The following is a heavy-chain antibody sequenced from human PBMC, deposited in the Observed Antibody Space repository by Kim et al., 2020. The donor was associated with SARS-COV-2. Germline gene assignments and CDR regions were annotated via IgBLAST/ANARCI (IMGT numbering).Heavy chain of an antibody. CDR3: ARLIFEMNPNVRSFDY. CDR2: IMQDGSSK. D-gene: IGHD3-3*01. V-gene: IGHV3-7*03. Sequence: GGSLRLSCVASGFTFSDYWMSWVRQAPGKGLEWVANIMQDGSSKYYVDSVKGRFTVSRDNAQNSLYLQLNSLKAEDTAVYYCARLIFEMNPNVRSFDYWG. CDR1: GFTFSDYW. J-gene: IGHJ4*01.